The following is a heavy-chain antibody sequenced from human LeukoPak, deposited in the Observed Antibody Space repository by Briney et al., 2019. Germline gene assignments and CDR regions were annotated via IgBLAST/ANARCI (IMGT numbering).Heavy chain of an antibody. V-gene: IGHV3-30*04. D-gene: IGHD4-17*01. CDR2: ISYDASNK. CDR1: GFTFSSYA. Sequence: GGSLRLSCAASGFTFSSYAMHRLRQAPGKGLEWVAVISYDASNKYYADSVKGRFTISRDNAKNSLYLQMNSMEAEDTAVYYCARGGGNDYGANFDYWGQGTLVTVSS. CDR3: ARGGGNDYGANFDY. J-gene: IGHJ4*02.